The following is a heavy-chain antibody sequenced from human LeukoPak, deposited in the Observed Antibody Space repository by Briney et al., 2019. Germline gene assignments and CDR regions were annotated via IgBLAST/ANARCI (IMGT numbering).Heavy chain of an antibody. V-gene: IGHV3-23*01. CDR2: ISDSGDNT. J-gene: IGHJ5*02. D-gene: IGHD1-14*01. CDR3: AKKIRTGPGHNWFDP. CDR1: GFNFGSYY. Sequence: PGGSLRLSCAASGFNFGSYYMTWVRQAPGKGLEWVSVISDSGDNTYYADSVKGRFTVSRDNSRDTLYLQMNSLRAEDTALYYCAKKIRTGPGHNWFDPWGQGTLVTVSS.